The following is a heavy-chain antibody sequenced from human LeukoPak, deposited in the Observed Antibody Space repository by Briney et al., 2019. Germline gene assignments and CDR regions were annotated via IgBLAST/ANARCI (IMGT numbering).Heavy chain of an antibody. J-gene: IGHJ4*02. D-gene: IGHD6-19*01. V-gene: IGHV3-66*01. CDR1: GFTASSNY. CDR2: IYSGGST. CDR3: ARDRRGSGWYNY. Sequence: GGSLRLSCAASGFTASSNYVSWVRQAPGKGLEWVSVIYSGGSTYYADSVQGRFTISRDNSKNTLYLQMNSLRAEDTAVYYCARDRRGSGWYNYWGQGTLVTVSS.